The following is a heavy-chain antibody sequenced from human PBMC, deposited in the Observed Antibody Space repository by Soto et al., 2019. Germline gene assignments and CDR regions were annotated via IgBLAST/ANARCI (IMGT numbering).Heavy chain of an antibody. D-gene: IGHD2-2*02. CDR3: ARFVRSCSGTTCYTRADV. CDR2: IYSSGST. Sequence: CLTCTVSGGSVSSDTHYWSWIRQPPGKRLEWLGFIYSSGSTNYNPSPKSRVTMSVDTSKNQFSLKLRSVIVADTAVYHCARFVRSCSGTTCYTRADVWGQGTTVTVSS. V-gene: IGHV4-61*01. J-gene: IGHJ6*02. CDR1: GGSVSSDTHY.